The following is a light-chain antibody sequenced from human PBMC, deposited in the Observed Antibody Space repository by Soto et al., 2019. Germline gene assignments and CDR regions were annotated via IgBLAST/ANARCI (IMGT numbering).Light chain of an antibody. CDR3: QQFDNLPMYT. CDR1: QDINNN. J-gene: IGKJ2*01. V-gene: IGKV1-33*01. Sequence: DIQMTQSPSSLSTSVGDRVTITCQASQDINNNLNRYQQKPGKAPKLLIYDASTLKTGVPSRFSGSGFGTDFTLTISCLQPEDIATYYCQQFDNLPMYTFGQGTKLEIK. CDR2: DAS.